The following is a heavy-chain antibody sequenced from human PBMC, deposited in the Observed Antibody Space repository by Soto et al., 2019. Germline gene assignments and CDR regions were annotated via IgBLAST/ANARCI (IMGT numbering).Heavy chain of an antibody. CDR2: IYYSGST. V-gene: IGHV4-39*01. CDR3: AGVRTVTTSLYWFDP. D-gene: IGHD4-17*01. Sequence: PSETLSLTCTVSGGSISNTSYYWGWIRQPPGKGLEWIGSIYYSGSTYYNLSLKSRVTISVDTSKNQFSLKLSSVTAADTAVYYCAGVRTVTTSLYWFDPWGQGTLVTVSS. CDR1: GGSISNTSYY. J-gene: IGHJ5*02.